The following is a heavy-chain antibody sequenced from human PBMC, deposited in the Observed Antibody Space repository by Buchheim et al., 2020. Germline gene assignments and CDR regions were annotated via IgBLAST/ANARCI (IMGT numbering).Heavy chain of an antibody. D-gene: IGHD3-9*01. Sequence: EVQLVESGGGLVQPGGSLRLSCAASGFTFSSYWMSWVRQAPGKGLEWVANIKQDGSEKYYVDSVKGRFTISRDNAKNSLYLQMNSLRAEDTAVYYCARDSRSPLTLFWRGDYYYGMDVWGQGTT. CDR3: ARDSRSPLTLFWRGDYYYGMDV. CDR2: IKQDGSEK. J-gene: IGHJ6*02. CDR1: GFTFSSYW. V-gene: IGHV3-7*01.